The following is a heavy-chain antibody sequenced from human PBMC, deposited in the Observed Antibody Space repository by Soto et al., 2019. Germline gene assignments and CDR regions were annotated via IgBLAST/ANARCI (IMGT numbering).Heavy chain of an antibody. CDR2: IYHSGSS. Sequence: QVQLQESGPGLVKPSETLSLSCTVSGGSVSGGSCYWSLVRQPAGKGLEWCGFIYHSGSSNYNPSPKSRATISVDTSKNQCSIKLSAVTAADTAVYYCARAVNFGEEHVWGQGATVTVSS. J-gene: IGHJ6*02. V-gene: IGHV4-61*01. D-gene: IGHD4-17*01. CDR3: ARAVNFGEEHV. CDR1: GGSVSGGSCY.